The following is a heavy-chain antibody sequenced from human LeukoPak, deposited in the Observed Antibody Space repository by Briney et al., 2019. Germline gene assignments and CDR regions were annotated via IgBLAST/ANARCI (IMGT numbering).Heavy chain of an antibody. D-gene: IGHD6-6*01. Sequence: PSETLSLTCTVSGGSISSYYWGWIRQPPGKGLESIGFIYYTGSTTYNPSLKSRVTISVDTSRNKFSLKLSSVTAADTAVYYCAREDSRSSYHDYWGQGTLVTVSS. CDR1: GGSISSYY. CDR3: AREDSRSSYHDY. CDR2: IYYTGST. V-gene: IGHV4-59*12. J-gene: IGHJ4*02.